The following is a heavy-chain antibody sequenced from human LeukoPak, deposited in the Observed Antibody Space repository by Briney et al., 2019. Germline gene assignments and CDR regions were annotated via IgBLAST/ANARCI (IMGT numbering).Heavy chain of an antibody. D-gene: IGHD6-13*01. CDR1: GSSFTNYW. CDR2: IVPSVADT. J-gene: IGHJ4*02. V-gene: IGHV5-10-1*01. Sequence: GESLQISCQGSGSSFTNYWIGWVRQMPGKGLEWVGRIVPSVADTNYSPSFQGHVTISSDKSIKTAYLQWSSLKASDTAMYYCARHEGYSSSAEVYWGQGTLVTVSS. CDR3: ARHEGYSSSAEVY.